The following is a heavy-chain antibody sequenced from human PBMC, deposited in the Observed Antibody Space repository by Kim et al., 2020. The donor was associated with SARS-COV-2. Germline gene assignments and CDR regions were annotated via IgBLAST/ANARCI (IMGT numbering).Heavy chain of an antibody. Sequence: SETLSLTCAVYGGSFSGYYWSWIRQPPGKGLEWIGEINHSGSTNYNPSLKSRVTISVDTSKNQFSLKLSSVTAADTAVYYCARQGGYSSSWEGDYYYYYGMGDWGQGTTVTVSS. CDR3: ARQGGYSSSWEGDYYYYYGMGD. CDR2: INHSGST. V-gene: IGHV4-34*01. CDR1: GGSFSGYY. D-gene: IGHD6-13*01. J-gene: IGHJ6*02.